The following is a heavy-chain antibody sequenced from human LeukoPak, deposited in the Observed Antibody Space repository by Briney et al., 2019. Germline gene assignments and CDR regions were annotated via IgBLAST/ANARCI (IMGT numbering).Heavy chain of an antibody. D-gene: IGHD3-22*01. J-gene: IGHJ4*02. CDR3: ARVEAYYYDSSGYYLPFDY. CDR1: GGSFSGYY. Sequence: SETLSLTCVVYGGSFSGYYWSWIRQPPWKGLEWIGEINHSGSTNYNPSLKSRVTISVDTSKNQFSLKLSSVTAADTAVYYCARVEAYYYDSSGYYLPFDYWGQGTLVTVSS. V-gene: IGHV4-34*01. CDR2: INHSGST.